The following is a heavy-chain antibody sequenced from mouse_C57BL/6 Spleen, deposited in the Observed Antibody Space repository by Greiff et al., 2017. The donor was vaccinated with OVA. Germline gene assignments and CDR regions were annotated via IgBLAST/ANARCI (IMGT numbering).Heavy chain of an antibody. V-gene: IGHV3-1*01. J-gene: IGHJ3*01. CDR3: ARDGYDGFAY. CDR2: ISYSGST. D-gene: IGHD2-2*01. Sequence: EVKLVESGPGMVKPSQSLSLTCTVTGYSITSGYDWHWIRHFPGNKLEWMGYISYSGSTNYNPSLTIRISITQYTSKNHFFLKLNSVTTEDTATYYCARDGYDGFAYWGQGTLVTVSA. CDR1: GYSITSGYD.